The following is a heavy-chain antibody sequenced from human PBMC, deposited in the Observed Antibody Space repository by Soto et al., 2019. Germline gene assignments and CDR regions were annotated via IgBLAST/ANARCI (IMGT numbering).Heavy chain of an antibody. CDR3: ARACSSNSCYDVFDY. CDR2: IYTSGST. J-gene: IGHJ4*02. Sequence: SETLSLTCTVSGGSISSYYWSWIRQPAGKGLEWIGRIYTSGSTNYNPSLKSRVTMSVDTSKNQFSLKLSSVTAADTAVYYCARACSSNSCYDVFDYWGQGALVTVSS. CDR1: GGSISSYY. D-gene: IGHD2-2*01. V-gene: IGHV4-4*07.